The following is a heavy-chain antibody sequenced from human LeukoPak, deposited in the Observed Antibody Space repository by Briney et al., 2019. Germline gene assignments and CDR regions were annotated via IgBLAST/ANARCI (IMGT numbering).Heavy chain of an antibody. Sequence: SQTLSLTCAISGDSVSSNSAAWNWIRQSPSRGLEWLGRTYYRSKWYNDYAVSVKSRITINPDTSKNQFSLQLSSVTAADTAVYYCARGLIESRPAVNYYYYYGMDVWGQGTTATVSS. J-gene: IGHJ6*02. CDR3: ARGLIESRPAVNYYYYYGMDV. V-gene: IGHV6-1*01. D-gene: IGHD2-2*01. CDR1: GDSVSSNSAA. CDR2: TYYRSKWYN.